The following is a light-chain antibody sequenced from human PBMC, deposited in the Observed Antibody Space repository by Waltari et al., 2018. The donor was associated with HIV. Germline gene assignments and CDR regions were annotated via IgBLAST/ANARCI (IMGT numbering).Light chain of an antibody. CDR3: YSTDNRGGHKRV. CDR1: ALPTKY. J-gene: IGLJ1*01. CDR2: EDD. Sequence: SYALTPPPSVSVSPGQTARIICSGDALPTKYTNWYQQKSGQAPVLVIYEDDKRPSGIPERFSGSSAGTTATLTISGAQVEDEADYYCYSTDNRGGHKRVFGNGTTVTVL. V-gene: IGLV3-10*01.